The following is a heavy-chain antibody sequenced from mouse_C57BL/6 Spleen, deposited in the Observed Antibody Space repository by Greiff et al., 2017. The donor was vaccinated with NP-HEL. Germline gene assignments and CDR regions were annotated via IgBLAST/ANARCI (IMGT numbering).Heavy chain of an antibody. CDR2: IYPGDGDT. CDR3: ARRLMDY. Sequence: QVQLQQSGPELVKPGASVKISCKASGYAFSSSWMNWVKQRPGKGLEWIGRIYPGDGDTNYNGKFKGKATLTADKSSSTAYMQLSSLTSEDSAVYFCARRLMDYWGQGTPVTVSS. CDR1: GYAFSSSW. D-gene: IGHD3-2*02. J-gene: IGHJ4*01. V-gene: IGHV1-82*01.